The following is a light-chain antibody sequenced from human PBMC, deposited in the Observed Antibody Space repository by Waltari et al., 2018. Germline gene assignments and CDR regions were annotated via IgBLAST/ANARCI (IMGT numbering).Light chain of an antibody. V-gene: IGKV3-20*01. CDR1: QSLTKKY. CDR2: GAS. J-gene: IGKJ2*01. Sequence: VLTQSPGTLSLSPGESATLSCRASQSLTKKYLAWYQQKPGQAPRLLIYGASSRAAGIPDRFSGSGSGTDFTLTISRLEPEDFALYYCQQYGSSILYTFGQGTKLEIK. CDR3: QQYGSSILYT.